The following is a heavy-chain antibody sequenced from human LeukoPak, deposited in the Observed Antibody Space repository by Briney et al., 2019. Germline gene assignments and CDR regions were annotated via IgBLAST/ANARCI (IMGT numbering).Heavy chain of an antibody. D-gene: IGHD2-2*01. J-gene: IGHJ4*02. CDR1: GFTFSSYG. CDR3: AKDLVVVPRVLDY. Sequence: PGGSLRLSCAASGFTFSSYGMHWVRQAPGKGLEWVAFIRYDGSNKYYADSVKGRFPISRDNSKNTLYLQMNSLRAEDTAVYYCAKDLVVVPRVLDYWGQGTLVTVSS. V-gene: IGHV3-30*02. CDR2: IRYDGSNK.